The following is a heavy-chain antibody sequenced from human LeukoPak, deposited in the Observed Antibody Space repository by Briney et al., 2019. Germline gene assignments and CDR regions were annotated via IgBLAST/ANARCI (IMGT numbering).Heavy chain of an antibody. V-gene: IGHV4-34*01. CDR2: INHSGST. CDR3: ARRRKGGDYNSGHYFDY. Sequence: PSETLSLTCAVYGGSFSGYYWSWIRQPPGKGLEWIGEINHSGSTNYNPSLKSRVTISVDTSKNQFSLKLSSVTAADTAVYYCARRRKGGDYNSGHYFDYWGQGTLVTVSS. J-gene: IGHJ4*02. CDR1: GGSFSGYY. D-gene: IGHD4-17*01.